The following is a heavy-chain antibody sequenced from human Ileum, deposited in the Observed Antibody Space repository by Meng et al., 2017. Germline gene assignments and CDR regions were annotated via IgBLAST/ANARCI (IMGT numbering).Heavy chain of an antibody. J-gene: IGHJ4*02. Sequence: QGQLVQSGAGVKKPGASVKVSCDASGYTLSSDGFAWVRQAPEQGLEWMEWINVYNGITNYAQKFQGRVTMTTDTSTRTGYMELTSLTSDDTAIYYCATRGNPYLNCWGQGTLVTVSS. CDR1: GYTLSSDG. V-gene: IGHV1-18*01. CDR2: INVYNGIT. CDR3: ATRGNPYLNC.